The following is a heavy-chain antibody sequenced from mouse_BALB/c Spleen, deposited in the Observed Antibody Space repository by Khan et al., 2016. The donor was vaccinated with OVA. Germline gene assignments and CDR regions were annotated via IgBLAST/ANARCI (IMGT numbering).Heavy chain of an antibody. CDR1: GYTFTNYF. CDR2: IYPSDGYT. D-gene: IGHD1-1*01. Sequence: QVQLQQSGAELVRPGASVKLSCKASGYTFTNYFINWVKQRPGQGLEWIGNIYPSDGYTTYNQKFKDTATLTVDKSSSTAYMHLSSPTSDDSAVYYCTRHGSIYDAMDYWGQGTSVTVSS. V-gene: IGHV1-69*02. CDR3: TRHGSIYDAMDY. J-gene: IGHJ4*01.